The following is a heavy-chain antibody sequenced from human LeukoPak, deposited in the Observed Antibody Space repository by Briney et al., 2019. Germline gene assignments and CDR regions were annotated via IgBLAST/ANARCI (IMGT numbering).Heavy chain of an antibody. D-gene: IGHD3-10*01. CDR3: ARKVGSGSSAFDY. V-gene: IGHV4-34*01. Sequence: SETLSLTCAVYGGSVSGYYWSWIRQPPGKGLEWIGEINHSGSTNYNPSLKSRVTISVDTSKNQFSLKLSSVTAADTAVYYCARKVGSGSSAFDYWGQGTLVTVSS. CDR1: GGSVSGYY. J-gene: IGHJ4*02. CDR2: INHSGST.